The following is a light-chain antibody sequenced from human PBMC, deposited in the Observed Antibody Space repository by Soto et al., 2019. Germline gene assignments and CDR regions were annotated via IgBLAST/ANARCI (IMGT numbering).Light chain of an antibody. CDR3: QHRT. CDR2: GAS. CDR1: QSVSSN. V-gene: IGKV3-15*01. Sequence: EIVLTPSPDTLSLSPGERATLSCRASQSVSSNLAWYQQKPGQAPRLLIYGASTRATGIPARFSGSGSGTEFTLTISSLQSEDFAVYYCQHRTFGGGTKVDIK. J-gene: IGKJ4*01.